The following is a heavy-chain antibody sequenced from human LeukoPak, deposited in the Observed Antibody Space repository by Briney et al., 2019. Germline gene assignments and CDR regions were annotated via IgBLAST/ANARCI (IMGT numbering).Heavy chain of an antibody. CDR2: ISSSSSYI. V-gene: IGHV3-21*01. D-gene: IGHD6-13*01. J-gene: IGHJ3*02. CDR3: AREGAAVIAFDI. Sequence: GGSLRLSCVASGFTFSSYSMNWVRQAPGKGLEWVSSISSSSSYIYYADSVKGRFTISRDNAKNSLYLQMNSLRAEDTAVYYCAREGAAVIAFDIWGQGTMVTVSS. CDR1: GFTFSSYS.